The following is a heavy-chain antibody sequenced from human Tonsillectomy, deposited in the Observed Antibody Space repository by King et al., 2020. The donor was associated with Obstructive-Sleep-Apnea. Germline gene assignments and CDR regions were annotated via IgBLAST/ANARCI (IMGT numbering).Heavy chain of an antibody. CDR2: ISAYNGNT. V-gene: IGHV1-18*01. J-gene: IGHJ6*02. CDR1: GYTFSNYG. D-gene: IGHD1-26*01. CDR3: ARVGRYYNLVVYYGMDV. Sequence: VQLVESGAEVKKPGASVKVSCKASGYTFSNYGITWVRQAPGQGPEWMGWISAYNGNTNYAQKLQGRITMTTDTSTSTAYMELRSLRSADTAVYYCARVGRYYNLVVYYGMDVWGQGTTVTVSS.